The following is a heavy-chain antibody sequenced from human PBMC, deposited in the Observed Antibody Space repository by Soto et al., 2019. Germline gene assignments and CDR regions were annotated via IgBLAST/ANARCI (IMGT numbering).Heavy chain of an antibody. CDR2: IFSNDEK. D-gene: IGHD2-2*01. J-gene: IGHJ5*02. CDR1: GFSLSNARMG. V-gene: IGHV2-26*01. Sequence: SGPTLVNPTETLTLTCTVSGFSLSNARMGVSWIRQPPGKALEWLAHIFSNDEKSYSTSLKSRLTISKDTSKSLVVLTMTNMDPVDTATYYCARIPRRDCSSTSCYVFDPWGKGTLVTVSS. CDR3: ARIPRRDCSSTSCYVFDP.